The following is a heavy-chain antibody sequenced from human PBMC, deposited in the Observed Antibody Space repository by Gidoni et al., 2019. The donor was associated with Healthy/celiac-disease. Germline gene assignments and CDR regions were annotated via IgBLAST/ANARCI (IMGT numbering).Heavy chain of an antibody. D-gene: IGHD1-7*01. Sequence: EVQLLESGGGLVQPGGSLRLSCPASGFTFSRYAMSWVRQAPGKGLEWVSAISGSGGSTYYADSAKGRFTISRDNSKNTLYLQMNSLRAEDTAVYYCAKGLDSNWNYFGWWDYWGQGTLVTVSS. CDR1: GFTFSRYA. CDR3: AKGLDSNWNYFGWWDY. J-gene: IGHJ4*02. V-gene: IGHV3-23*01. CDR2: ISGSGGST.